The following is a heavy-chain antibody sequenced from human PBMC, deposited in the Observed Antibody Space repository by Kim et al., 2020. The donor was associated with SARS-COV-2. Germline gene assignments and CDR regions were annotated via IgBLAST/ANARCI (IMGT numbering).Heavy chain of an antibody. V-gene: IGHV3-23*01. D-gene: IGHD4-17*01. CDR1: GFTSSTYA. CDR2: ITGSGGTT. Sequence: GGSLRLSCAASGFTSSTYAMSWVRQAPGKGLEWVSAITGSGGTTYYADSVKGRFTISRDNSKNTLYLQMNSLRAEDTALYYCAKDQTTMTPRVAFDIWGQGTMVTVSS. J-gene: IGHJ3*02. CDR3: AKDQTTMTPRVAFDI.